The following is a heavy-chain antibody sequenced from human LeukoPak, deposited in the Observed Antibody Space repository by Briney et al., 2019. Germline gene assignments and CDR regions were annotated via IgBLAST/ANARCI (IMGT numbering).Heavy chain of an antibody. V-gene: IGHV3-7*01. D-gene: IGHD1-1*01. Sequence: GGSLRLSCAASGFPFSSYWMSWVRQAPGKGLEWVANIKQDGSDKYYVDSVKGRFTISRDNAKNSLYLQLNSLRADDTAVYYCARFTGTTGFDYWGQGTLVTVSS. CDR1: GFPFSSYW. J-gene: IGHJ4*02. CDR2: IKQDGSDK. CDR3: ARFTGTTGFDY.